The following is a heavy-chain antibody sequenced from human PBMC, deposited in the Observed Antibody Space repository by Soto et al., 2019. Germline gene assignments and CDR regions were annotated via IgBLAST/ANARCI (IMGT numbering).Heavy chain of an antibody. D-gene: IGHD6-19*01. CDR1: GFTFSSYS. V-gene: IGHV3-48*02. J-gene: IGHJ4*02. CDR3: ARDGEQWLVRGYYFDY. Sequence: GGSLRLSCAASGFTFSSYSMNWVRQAPGKGLEWVSYISSSSSTIYYADSVKGRFTISRDNAKNSLYLQMNSLRDEDTAVYYCARDGEQWLVRGYYFDYWGQGTLVTVSS. CDR2: ISSSSSTI.